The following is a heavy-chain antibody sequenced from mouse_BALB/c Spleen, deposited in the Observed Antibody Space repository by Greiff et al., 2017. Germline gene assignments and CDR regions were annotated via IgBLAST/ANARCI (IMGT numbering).Heavy chain of an antibody. V-gene: IGHV2-9*02. CDR2: IWAGGST. Sequence: VQLKESGPGLVAPSQSLSITCTVSGFSLTSYGVHWVRQPPGKGLEWLGVIWAGGSTNYNSALMSRLSISKDNSKSQVFLKMNSLQTDDTAMYYCAREGEVRGFAYWGQGTLVTVSA. CDR1: GFSLTSYG. J-gene: IGHJ3*01. CDR3: AREGEVRGFAY. D-gene: IGHD2-14*01.